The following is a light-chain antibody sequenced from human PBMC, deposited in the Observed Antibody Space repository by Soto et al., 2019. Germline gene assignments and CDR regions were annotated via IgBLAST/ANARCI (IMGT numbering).Light chain of an antibody. CDR2: GAS. CDR3: QQRSNWQIT. CDR1: QSVSSSY. Sequence: EIVLTQSPGTLSLSPVEGASVACGASQSVSSSYLAWYQQKPGQAPRLLIYGASSRATGIPDRFSGSGSGTDFTLTISSLEPEDFALYYCQQRSNWQITFGQGTRLEIK. J-gene: IGKJ5*01. V-gene: IGKV3D-20*02.